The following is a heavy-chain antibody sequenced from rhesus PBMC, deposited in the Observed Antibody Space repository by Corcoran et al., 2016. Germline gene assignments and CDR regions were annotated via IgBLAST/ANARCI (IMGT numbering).Heavy chain of an antibody. J-gene: IGHJ4*01. V-gene: IGHV4-160*01. D-gene: IGHD6S26*01. CDR1: GGSISGYW. CDR3: ARQTLRYSSGWSNYIDY. Sequence: QLQLQESGPGLVKPSETLSLTCAVSGGSISGYWWSWIRQFPAKGLAWIGRVDNRWNADSDTCLKRRVTISSDTSQKDFSLKLSSVTAADTAVYYCARQTLRYSSGWSNYIDYWGQGVLVTVSS. CDR2: VDNRWNA.